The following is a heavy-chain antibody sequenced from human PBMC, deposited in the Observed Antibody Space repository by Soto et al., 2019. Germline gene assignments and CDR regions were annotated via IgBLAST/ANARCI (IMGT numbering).Heavy chain of an antibody. Sequence: GGSLTLSCAASRFTFSRYAMSWARQAPGKGLEWVSVISGSGDNTYYADSMKGRFTISRDNSKNTLYLQMNSLRAEDTAVYYCAKGLRYDILTGYRSYYYYYGMDVWGQGTTVTVSS. CDR1: RFTFSRYA. V-gene: IGHV3-23*01. CDR2: ISGSGDNT. D-gene: IGHD3-9*01. J-gene: IGHJ6*02. CDR3: AKGLRYDILTGYRSYYYYYGMDV.